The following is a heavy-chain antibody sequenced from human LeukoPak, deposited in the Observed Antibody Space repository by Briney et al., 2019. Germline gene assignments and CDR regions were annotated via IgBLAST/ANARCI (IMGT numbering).Heavy chain of an antibody. V-gene: IGHV3-21*01. CDR3: ARDRGPAHSGWHGPPSNWFDP. Sequence: GGTLRLSCAASGFTFSSFGMSWVRQAPGKGLEWVSSISSSSSYIYYADSVKGRFTISRDNAKNSLYLQMNSLRAEDTAVYYCARDRGPAHSGWHGPPSNWFDPWGQGTLVTVSS. J-gene: IGHJ5*02. CDR2: ISSSSSYI. CDR1: GFTFSSFG. D-gene: IGHD6-19*01.